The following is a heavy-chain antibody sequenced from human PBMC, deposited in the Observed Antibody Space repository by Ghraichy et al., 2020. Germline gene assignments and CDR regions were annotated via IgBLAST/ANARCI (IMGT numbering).Heavy chain of an antibody. V-gene: IGHV4-39*01. CDR2: IYYSGST. Sequence: SETLSLTCTVSGDSISSSTSYWGWIRQPPGKGLEWIGSIYYSGSTYYKPSLKSRVTISVDSSKNQFSLKLSPVTAADTAVYYCARQDSSAIHWGQGTLVTVSS. CDR3: ARQDSSAIH. J-gene: IGHJ4*02. CDR1: GDSISSSTSY. D-gene: IGHD6-19*01.